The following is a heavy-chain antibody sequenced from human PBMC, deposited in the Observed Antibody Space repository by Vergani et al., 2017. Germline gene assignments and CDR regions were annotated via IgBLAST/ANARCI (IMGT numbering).Heavy chain of an antibody. V-gene: IGHV3-13*04. CDR1: GFTFSSYD. CDR2: IGTAGDT. Sequence: EVQLVESGGGLVQPGGSLRLSCAASGFTFSSYDMHWVRQATGKGLEWVSAIGTAGDTYYPGSVKGRFTISRENAKNSLYLQMNSLRAGDTAVYYCASSMTTVTSRRYYYYYGMDVWGQGTTVTVSS. J-gene: IGHJ6*02. CDR3: ASSMTTVTSRRYYYYYGMDV. D-gene: IGHD4-17*01.